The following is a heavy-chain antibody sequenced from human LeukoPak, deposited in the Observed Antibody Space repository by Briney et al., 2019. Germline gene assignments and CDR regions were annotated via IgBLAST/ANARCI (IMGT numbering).Heavy chain of an antibody. J-gene: IGHJ4*02. Sequence: QPGGSLRLSCAASGFTFSSYAMHWVRQAPGKGLEYVSAISSNGGSTYYANSVKGRFTISRDNSKNTLYLQMGSLRAEDMAVYYCARDWDGNYFDYCGQGTLVTVSS. D-gene: IGHD1-14*01. CDR1: GFTFSSYA. CDR3: ARDWDGNYFDY. CDR2: ISSNGGST. V-gene: IGHV3-64*01.